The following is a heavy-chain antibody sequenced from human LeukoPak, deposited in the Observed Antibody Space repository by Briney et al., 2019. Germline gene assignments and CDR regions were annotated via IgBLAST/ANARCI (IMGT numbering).Heavy chain of an antibody. V-gene: IGHV3-15*01. J-gene: IGHJ4*02. CDR3: TTVPYDILTGYPLDY. CDR1: GFTFSNAW. Sequence: PGGFLRLSCAASGFTFSNAWMSWVRQAPGKGLEWVGRIKSKTDGGTTDYAAPVKGRFTISRDDSKNTLYLQMNSLKAEDTAVYYCTTVPYDILTGYPLDYWGQGTLVTVSS. D-gene: IGHD3-9*01. CDR2: IKSKTDGGTT.